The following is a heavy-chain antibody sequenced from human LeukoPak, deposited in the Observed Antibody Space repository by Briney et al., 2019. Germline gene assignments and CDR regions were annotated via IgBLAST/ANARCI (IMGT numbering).Heavy chain of an antibody. CDR1: GYTFTSYG. D-gene: IGHD3-22*01. V-gene: IGHV1-18*01. CDR3: ARVRGITMIVVEDY. CDR2: ISAYNGNT. Sequence: ASVKVSCKASGYTFTSYGISWVRQAPGQGLEWMGWISAYNGNTNYAQKLQGRVTMTTDTSTSTAYMELRSLRSDDTAVYYCARVRGITMIVVEDYWGQGTLVTVSS. J-gene: IGHJ4*02.